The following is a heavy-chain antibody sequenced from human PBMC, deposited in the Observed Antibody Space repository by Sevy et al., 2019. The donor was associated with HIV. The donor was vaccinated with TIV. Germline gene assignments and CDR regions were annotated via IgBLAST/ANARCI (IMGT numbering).Heavy chain of an antibody. D-gene: IGHD2-2*01. CDR1: GFTFRNYA. CDR3: AKDLDIVAVAAAIRLSY. Sequence: GGSLRLSCAASGFTFRNYAMSWVRQAPGKGLEWVSALSGTGGSTYYAASGKGRFTISRDNSKNTLYLQMKSLRVEDTAVYYCAKDLDIVAVAAAIRLSYWGQGTLVTVSS. CDR2: LSGTGGST. V-gene: IGHV3-23*01. J-gene: IGHJ4*02.